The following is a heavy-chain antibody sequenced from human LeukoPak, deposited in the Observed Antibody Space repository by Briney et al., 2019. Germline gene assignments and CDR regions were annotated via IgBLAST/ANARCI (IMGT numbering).Heavy chain of an antibody. Sequence: PSETLSLTCTVSGGSISSHYWSWIRQPPGKGLEWIGYICYSGSTNYNPSLKSRVTISVDTSKNQFSLKLSSVTAADTAVYYCARGPAYSSSWSGFDYWGQGTLVTVSS. CDR2: ICYSGST. D-gene: IGHD6-13*01. J-gene: IGHJ4*02. CDR3: ARGPAYSSSWSGFDY. V-gene: IGHV4-59*11. CDR1: GGSISSHY.